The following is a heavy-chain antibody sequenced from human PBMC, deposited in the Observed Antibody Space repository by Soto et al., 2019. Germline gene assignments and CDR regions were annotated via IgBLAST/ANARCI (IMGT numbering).Heavy chain of an antibody. CDR3: ARGLYGVPVGFDH. D-gene: IGHD4-17*01. J-gene: IGHJ4*02. CDR2: IKTDGSTT. Sequence: EVQLVESGGTLVQPGGSLRLSRAASGFTFSSYYMHWIRQVPGKGLFWVCRIKTDGSTTDYADSVKGRFTISRDNAKNTLSLLMTSLTVEDTSIYYCARGLYGVPVGFDHWGQGAQVTVSS. V-gene: IGHV3-74*01. CDR1: GFTFSSYY.